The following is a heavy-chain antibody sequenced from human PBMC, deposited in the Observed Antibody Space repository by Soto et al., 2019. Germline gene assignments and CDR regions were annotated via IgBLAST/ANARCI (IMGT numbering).Heavy chain of an antibody. D-gene: IGHD3-10*01. Sequence: ASVKVSCKASGYTFTSYGISWVRQAPGQGLEWMGGIIPIFGTANYAQKFQGRVTITADESTSTAYMELSSLRSEDTAVYYCARETYGSGSYYDVDYWGQGTLVTVSS. CDR2: IIPIFGTA. V-gene: IGHV1-69*13. CDR3: ARETYGSGSYYDVDY. CDR1: GYTFTSYG. J-gene: IGHJ4*02.